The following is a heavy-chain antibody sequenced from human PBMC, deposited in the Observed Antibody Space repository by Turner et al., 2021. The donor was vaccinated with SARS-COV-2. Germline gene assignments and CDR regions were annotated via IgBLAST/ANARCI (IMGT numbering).Heavy chain of an antibody. V-gene: IGHV2-5*02. D-gene: IGHD3-10*01. J-gene: IGHJ4*02. CDR2: IYWDDDK. CDR3: ARFYYGSGTDNNHPYYDF. CDR1: GFSLSTTGVG. Sequence: QITLKESGPALVKPTQTLTLTCSFSGFSLSTTGVGVGWIRQSPGKALEWLALIYWDDDKRYSPSLKSRLTLTKDTSRDQVVLTMTNMDPVDTATYYCARFYYGSGTDNNHPYYDFWGQGTLVTVSS.